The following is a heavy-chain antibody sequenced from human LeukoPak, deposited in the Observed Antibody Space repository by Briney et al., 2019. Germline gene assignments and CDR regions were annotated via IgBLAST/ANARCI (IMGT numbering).Heavy chain of an antibody. J-gene: IGHJ4*02. CDR1: GFTVSSYG. Sequence: GRSLRLSCAASGFTVSSYGMHWVRQAPGKGLEWVAVISYDGSNKYYADSVKGRFTLSRDNSKNTLYLQMNSLRAEDTAVYYCAKEALYYFDYWGQGTLVTVSS. CDR2: ISYDGSNK. CDR3: AKEALYYFDY. V-gene: IGHV3-30*18.